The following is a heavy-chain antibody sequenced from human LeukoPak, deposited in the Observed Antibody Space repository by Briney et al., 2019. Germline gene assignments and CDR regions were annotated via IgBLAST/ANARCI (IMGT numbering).Heavy chain of an antibody. J-gene: IGHJ5*02. CDR3: ARSIAVAGYNWFDP. Sequence: GGSLRLSCAASGFTFNTYTMNWVRQAPGKGLEWVSSISSGTSYIYYADSVKGRFAMSRDNAKNTLYLQMNSLRAEDTAVYYCARSIAVAGYNWFDPWGQGTLVTVSS. D-gene: IGHD6-19*01. CDR2: ISSGTSYI. CDR1: GFTFNTYT. V-gene: IGHV3-21*01.